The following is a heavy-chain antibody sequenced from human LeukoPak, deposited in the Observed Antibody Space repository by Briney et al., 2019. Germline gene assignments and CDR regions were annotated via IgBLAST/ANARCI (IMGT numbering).Heavy chain of an antibody. D-gene: IGHD1-1*01. J-gene: IGHJ4*02. V-gene: IGHV3-7*01. CDR1: GFTDSGLTFNSDW. CDR3: ASSPNWNEAEYYFEH. CDR2: INQDTIKK. Sequence: GGSLRLSCAGSGFTDSGLTFNSDWISWVRQPPGKGLEWVANINQDTIKKYYLDSVKGRFTISRDHAKNSLYLQMNSLRAEDTAVYFCASSPNWNEAEYYFEHWGRGTLVIVAS.